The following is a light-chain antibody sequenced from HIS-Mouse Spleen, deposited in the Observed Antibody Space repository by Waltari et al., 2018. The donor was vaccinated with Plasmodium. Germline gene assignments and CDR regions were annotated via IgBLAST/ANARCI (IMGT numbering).Light chain of an antibody. CDR3: CSYAGSSTFRV. CDR1: SSDVGIYNF. V-gene: IGLV2-23*03. Sequence: QSALPQPASVSGSPGQSITISCTGTSSDVGIYNFVSWYQQHPGKAPKLMIYEGTKRPSGVSNRFSGSKSGNTASLTISGLQAEDEADYYCCSYAGSSTFRVFGGGTKLTVL. J-gene: IGLJ3*02. CDR2: EGT.